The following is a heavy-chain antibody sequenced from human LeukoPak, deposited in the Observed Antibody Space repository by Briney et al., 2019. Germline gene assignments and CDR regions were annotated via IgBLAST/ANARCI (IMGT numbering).Heavy chain of an antibody. J-gene: IGHJ4*02. V-gene: IGHV1-69*13. CDR1: GGTFSSYA. CDR3: ARDRGGASYDSSGYYYFDY. D-gene: IGHD3-22*01. CDR2: SIPIFGTA. Sequence: VASVKVFCKASGGTFSSYAISWVRQAPGRGLEWMGGSIPIFGTANYAQKFQGRVTITADESTSTAYMELSSLRSEDTAVYYCARDRGGASYDSSGYYYFDYWGQGTLVTVSS.